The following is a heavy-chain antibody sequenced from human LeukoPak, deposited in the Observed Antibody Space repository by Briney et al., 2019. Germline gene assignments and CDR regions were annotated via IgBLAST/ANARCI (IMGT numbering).Heavy chain of an antibody. V-gene: IGHV3-48*03. D-gene: IGHD1-26*01. J-gene: IGHJ4*02. CDR3: AREDVGGNNHY. CDR1: GFILSNYW. Sequence: GGSLRLSCAASGFILSNYWMGWVRQAPGKGLEWVSYISSSGSTIYYADSVKGRFTISRDNAKNSLYLQMNSLRAEDTAVYYCAREDVGGNNHYWGQGTLVTVSS. CDR2: ISSSGSTI.